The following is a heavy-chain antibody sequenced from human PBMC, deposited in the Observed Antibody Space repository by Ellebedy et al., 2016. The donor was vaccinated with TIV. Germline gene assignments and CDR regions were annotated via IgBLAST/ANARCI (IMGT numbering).Heavy chain of an antibody. Sequence: GESLKISXAASGFTFSSYDMHWVRQATGKGLEWVSAIGTAGDTYYPGSVKGRFTISRENAKNSLYLQMNSLRAGDTAVYYCARADYYDSSGYYGDAFDIWGQGTMVTVSS. V-gene: IGHV3-13*01. J-gene: IGHJ3*02. CDR3: ARADYYDSSGYYGDAFDI. CDR1: GFTFSSYD. D-gene: IGHD3-22*01. CDR2: IGTAGDT.